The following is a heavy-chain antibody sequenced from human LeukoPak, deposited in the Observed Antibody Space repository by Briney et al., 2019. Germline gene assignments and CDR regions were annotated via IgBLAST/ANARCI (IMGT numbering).Heavy chain of an antibody. D-gene: IGHD4-17*01. V-gene: IGHV4-30-2*01. CDR2: IYHSGGT. CDR3: ARGARLREAPYYFDY. CDR1: GGSISSGGYY. J-gene: IGHJ4*02. Sequence: SQTLSLTCTVSGGSISSGGYYWSWIRQPPGKGLEWIGYIYHSGGTYYNPSLKSRVTISVDRSKNQFSLKLSSVTAADTAVYYCARGARLREAPYYFDYWGQGTLVTVSS.